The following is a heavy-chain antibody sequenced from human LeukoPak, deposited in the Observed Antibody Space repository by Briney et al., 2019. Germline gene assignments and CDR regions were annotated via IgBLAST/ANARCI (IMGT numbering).Heavy chain of an antibody. CDR2: INPNSGGT. J-gene: IGHJ5*02. Sequence: ASVKVSCKASGYTFTGYYMYWVRQAPGQGLEWMGWINPNSGGTNYAQKFQGRATMTRDTSISTAYMELSRLRSDDPAVYYCARVIRYFDWSELDPWGQGTLVTVSS. D-gene: IGHD3-9*01. V-gene: IGHV1-2*02. CDR1: GYTFTGYY. CDR3: ARVIRYFDWSELDP.